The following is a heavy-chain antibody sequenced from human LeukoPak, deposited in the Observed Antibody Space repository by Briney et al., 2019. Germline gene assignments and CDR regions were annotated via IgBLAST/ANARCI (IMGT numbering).Heavy chain of an antibody. CDR1: GYSFTSYW. CDR3: ARPIVSGYYLDAFDI. V-gene: IGHV5-51*01. D-gene: IGHD3-22*01. J-gene: IGHJ3*02. Sequence: GGSLKISCKGSGYSFTSYWIGWVRQMPGKGLEWMGIIYSGDSDTRYSPSFQGQVTISADKSISTAYLQWSSLKASDTAMYYCARPIVSGYYLDAFDIWGQGTMVTVSS. CDR2: IYSGDSDT.